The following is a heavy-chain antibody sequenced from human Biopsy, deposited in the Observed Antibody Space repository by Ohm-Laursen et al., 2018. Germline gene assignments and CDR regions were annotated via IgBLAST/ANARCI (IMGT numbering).Heavy chain of an antibody. CDR2: FAPENGKT. CDR3: AADINVWNVNY. CDR1: GYTFTGQY. D-gene: IGHD1-1*01. V-gene: IGHV1-24*01. Sequence: ASVKVSCKASGYTFTGQYLHWVRQVPGQGLEWMGGFAPENGKTVYAQNFQARVSMTEDTSTDTAYMELRSLRSEDTAVYYCAADINVWNVNYWGQGTQVTVPS. J-gene: IGHJ4*02.